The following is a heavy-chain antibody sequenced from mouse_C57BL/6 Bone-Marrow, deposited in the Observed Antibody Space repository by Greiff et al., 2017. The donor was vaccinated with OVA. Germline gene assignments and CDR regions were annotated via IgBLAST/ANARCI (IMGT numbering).Heavy chain of an antibody. J-gene: IGHJ1*03. CDR2: INPYNGGT. CDR3: ARGTTVVATDWYFDV. CDR1: GYTFTDYY. Sequence: VQLKESGPVLVKPGASVKMSCKASGYTFTDYYMNWVKQSHGKSLEWIGVINPYNGGTSYNQKFKGKATLTVDKSSSTAYMELNSLTSEDSAVYYCARGTTVVATDWYFDVWAQGPRSPSPQ. V-gene: IGHV1-19*01. D-gene: IGHD1-1*01.